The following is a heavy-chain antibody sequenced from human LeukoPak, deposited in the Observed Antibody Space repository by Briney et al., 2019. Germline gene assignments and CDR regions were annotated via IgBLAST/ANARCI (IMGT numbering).Heavy chain of an antibody. J-gene: IGHJ6*02. D-gene: IGHD3-10*01. CDR3: AKDRGPPLDYYYGMDV. CDR2: ISYDGSNK. V-gene: IGHV3-30*18. CDR1: GFTFSSYG. Sequence: GGSLRLSCAASGFTFSSYGMHWVRQAPGKGLEWVAVISYDGSNKYYADFVKGRFTISRDNSKNTLYLQMNSLRAEDTAVYYCAKDRGPPLDYYYGMDVWGQGTTVTVSS.